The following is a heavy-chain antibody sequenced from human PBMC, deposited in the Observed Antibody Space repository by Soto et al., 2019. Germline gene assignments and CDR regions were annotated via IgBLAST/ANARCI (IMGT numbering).Heavy chain of an antibody. Sequence: PGGSLRLSCAASGLTFDGYAMFWVRQPPGKGLEWVSGIDWNRGNIDYADSVKGRFTISRDNAKNSLYLQMNSLRVEDTAFYYCAKGSSYGRSWNYFDNWGQGT. D-gene: IGHD3-10*01. J-gene: IGHJ4*02. V-gene: IGHV3-9*01. CDR3: AKGSSYGRSWNYFDN. CDR1: GLTFDGYA. CDR2: IDWNRGNI.